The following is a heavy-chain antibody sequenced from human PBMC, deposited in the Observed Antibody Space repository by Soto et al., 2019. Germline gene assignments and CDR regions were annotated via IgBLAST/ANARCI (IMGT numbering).Heavy chain of an antibody. V-gene: IGHV4-39*01. CDR1: GGSVSATNW. Sequence: LETLSLTCAVSGGSVSATNWWSWIRQPPGKGLEWIGSIYYSGSTYYNPSLKSRVTISVDTSKNQFSLKLSSVTAADTAVYYCARHTPAISISDHWGQGTLVTVSS. CDR3: ARHTPAISISDH. J-gene: IGHJ4*02. CDR2: IYYSGST. D-gene: IGHD2-15*01.